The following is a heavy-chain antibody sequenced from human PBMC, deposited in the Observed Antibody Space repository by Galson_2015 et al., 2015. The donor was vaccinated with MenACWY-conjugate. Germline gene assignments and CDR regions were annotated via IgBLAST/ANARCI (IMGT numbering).Heavy chain of an antibody. J-gene: IGHJ4*02. V-gene: IGHV3-23*01. CDR1: GFTFSNYA. Sequence: SLRLSCAVSGFTFSNYAMSWVRQAPGKRLEWVSAISGNSVSTYYADSVKGRFTISRDNSKNTLFLQMDSLRGDDTAVYYCVKEVGMSYADCWGQGTLVAVSS. D-gene: IGHD1-26*01. CDR3: VKEVGMSYADC. CDR2: ISGNSVST.